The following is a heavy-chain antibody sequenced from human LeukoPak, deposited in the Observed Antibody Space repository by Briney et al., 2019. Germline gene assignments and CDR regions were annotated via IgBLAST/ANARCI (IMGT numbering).Heavy chain of an antibody. CDR2: ISSSSSTI. D-gene: IGHD3-10*01. CDR3: AKYGAWGLWFGEPTTNFDY. Sequence: GGSLRLSCAASGFTFSSYGMTWVRQAPGKGLEWVSYISSSSSTIYYADSVKGRFTISRDNAKSSLYLQLNSLRAEDTAVYYCAKYGAWGLWFGEPTTNFDYWGQGTLVTVSS. V-gene: IGHV3-48*01. CDR1: GFTFSSYG. J-gene: IGHJ4*02.